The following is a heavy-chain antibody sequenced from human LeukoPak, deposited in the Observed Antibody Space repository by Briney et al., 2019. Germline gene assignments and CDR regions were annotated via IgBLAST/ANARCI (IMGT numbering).Heavy chain of an antibody. CDR1: GFTFSDHY. J-gene: IGHJ3*02. Sequence: GGSLRLSCAASGFTFSDHYMDWVRQAPGKGLEWVGRTRNKANSYTTEYAASVKGRFTISRDDSKNSLYLQMNSLKTEDTAVYYCARVDYFDAFDIWGQGTMVTVSS. CDR3: ARVDYFDAFDI. D-gene: IGHD2/OR15-2a*01. CDR2: TRNKANSYTT. V-gene: IGHV3-72*01.